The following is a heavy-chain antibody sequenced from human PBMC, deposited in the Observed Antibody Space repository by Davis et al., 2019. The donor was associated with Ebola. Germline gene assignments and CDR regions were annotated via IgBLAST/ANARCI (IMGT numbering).Heavy chain of an antibody. Sequence: AASVKVSCKASGYAFTGYYMHWVRQAPGQGLEWMGWINPNSGGTNYAQKFQGWVTMTRDTSISTAYMELSRLRSDDTAVYYCARARWPNNRAGAMTYWGQGTLVTVSS. CDR1: GYAFTGYY. CDR3: ARARWPNNRAGAMTY. V-gene: IGHV1-2*04. D-gene: IGHD1/OR15-1a*01. CDR2: INPNSGGT. J-gene: IGHJ4*02.